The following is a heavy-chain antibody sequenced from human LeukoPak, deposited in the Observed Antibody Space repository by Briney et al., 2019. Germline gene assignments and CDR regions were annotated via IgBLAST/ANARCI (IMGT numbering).Heavy chain of an antibody. J-gene: IGHJ4*02. D-gene: IGHD6-13*01. V-gene: IGHV3-7*01. CDR3: ARGSGIASYYFDY. Sequence: PGGSLRLSCAASGFTFSSYWMSWVRQAPGKGLEWVANIKQDGSEKYYVDSVKGRFTISRDNAKNSLHLQLNSLRAEDTAVYYCARGSGIASYYFDYWGQGTLVTVSS. CDR1: GFTFSSYW. CDR2: IKQDGSEK.